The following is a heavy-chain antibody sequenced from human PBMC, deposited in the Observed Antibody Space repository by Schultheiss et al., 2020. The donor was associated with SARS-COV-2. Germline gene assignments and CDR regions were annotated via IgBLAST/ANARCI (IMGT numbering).Heavy chain of an antibody. J-gene: IGHJ6*02. Sequence: SLRLSCAASGFTFDDYAMHWVRQAPGKGLEWVSGISWNSGSIGYADSVKGRFTISRDNAKNSLYLQMNSLRAEDTALYYCAKDMRGPGAVLDVWGQGTTVTVSS. CDR3: AKDMRGPGAVLDV. CDR2: ISWNSGSI. CDR1: GFTFDDYA. V-gene: IGHV3-9*01.